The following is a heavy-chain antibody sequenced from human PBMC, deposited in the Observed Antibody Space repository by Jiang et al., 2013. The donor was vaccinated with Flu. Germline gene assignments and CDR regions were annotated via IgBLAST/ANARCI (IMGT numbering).Heavy chain of an antibody. J-gene: IGHJ4*02. CDR3: ARESGGYDQKEYYFDY. CDR2: SITWEH. D-gene: IGHD5-12*01. Sequence: SWIRQPPGRDWSGLGISITWEHQLQPSLKSRVTISVDTSKNQFSLKLSSVTAADTAVYYCARESGGYDQKEYYFDYWGQGTLVTASS. V-gene: IGHV4-59*01.